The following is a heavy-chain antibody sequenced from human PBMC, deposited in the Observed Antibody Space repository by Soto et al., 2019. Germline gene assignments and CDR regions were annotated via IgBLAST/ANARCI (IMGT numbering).Heavy chain of an antibody. Sequence: PSETLSLTCAVYGGSFSGYYWSWIRQPPGKGLEWIGEINHSGSTNYNPSLKSRVTISVDTSKNQFSLKLSSVTAADTAVYYCARGYSSSWYYYYHGMDVWGQGTTVTVSS. CDR2: INHSGST. D-gene: IGHD6-13*01. CDR3: ARGYSSSWYYYYHGMDV. CDR1: GGSFSGYY. V-gene: IGHV4-34*01. J-gene: IGHJ6*02.